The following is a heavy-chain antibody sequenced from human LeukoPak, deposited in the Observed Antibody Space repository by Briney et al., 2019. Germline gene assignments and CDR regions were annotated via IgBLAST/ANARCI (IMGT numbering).Heavy chain of an antibody. CDR1: GFTFDDYA. CDR3: AKGLYYYDSSGYREGFIDY. CDR2: ISGDGGST. D-gene: IGHD3-22*01. V-gene: IGHV3-43*02. Sequence: GGSLRLSCAASGFTFDDYAMHWVRQAPGKGLEWDSLISGDGGSTYYADSVKGRFTISGDNSKNSLYLQMNSLRTEDTALYYCAKGLYYYDSSGYREGFIDYWGQGTLVTVSS. J-gene: IGHJ4*02.